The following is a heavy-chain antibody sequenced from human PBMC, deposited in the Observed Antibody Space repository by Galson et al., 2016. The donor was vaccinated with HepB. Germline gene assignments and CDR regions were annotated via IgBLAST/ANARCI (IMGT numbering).Heavy chain of an antibody. D-gene: IGHD3-10*01. Sequence: CAISGDSVDNNGAAWVWIRQSPSRGLEWLGRTFYRSTWENHYAGSVKNRITISPDTSRNQFSLYLNSVTPGDTAVYYCARAVMLGRGMDVWGQGTTVTVS. CDR2: TFYRSTWEN. CDR1: GDSVDNNGAA. V-gene: IGHV6-1*01. CDR3: ARAVMLGRGMDV. J-gene: IGHJ6*02.